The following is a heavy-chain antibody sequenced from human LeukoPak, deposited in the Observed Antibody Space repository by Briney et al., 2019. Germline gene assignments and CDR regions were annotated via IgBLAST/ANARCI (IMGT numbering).Heavy chain of an antibody. J-gene: IGHJ3*02. D-gene: IGHD4-17*01. V-gene: IGHV3-23*01. CDR3: AKDPNGDYVGAFDT. CDR1: GFTFSSYG. Sequence: GGSLRLSCAASGFTFSSYGMHWVRQSPGKGLEWVSGIGITSEYIHYADSVKRRFTISNDNSKNTMYLEMSSLRAEDAAVYYCAKDPNGDYVGAFDTCGQGTMVIVSS. CDR2: IGITSEYI.